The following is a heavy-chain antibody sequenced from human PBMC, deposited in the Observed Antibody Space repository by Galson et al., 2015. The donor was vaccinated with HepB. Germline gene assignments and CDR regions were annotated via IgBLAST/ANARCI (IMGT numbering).Heavy chain of an antibody. CDR3: ARSLYDRKVLDY. V-gene: IGHV2-70*04. Sequence: PALVKPTQTLTLTCTFSGFSLNRGKVRVSWIRQSPGKALEWLARIDWDDDKYYSPSLNTRHTISKDTSKTQVVLTMTNMDPVDTATYYCARSLYDRKVLDYWGQGTLVTVSS. CDR1: GFSLNRGKVR. D-gene: IGHD1-14*01. CDR2: IDWDDDK. J-gene: IGHJ4*02.